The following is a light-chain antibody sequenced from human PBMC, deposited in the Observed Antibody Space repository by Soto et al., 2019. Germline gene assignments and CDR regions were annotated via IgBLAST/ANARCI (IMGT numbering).Light chain of an antibody. CDR1: QSVSSSY. J-gene: IGKJ1*01. CDR2: GAS. V-gene: IGKV3-15*01. Sequence: EIVLTQSPVTLSLSPGERATLSCRASQSVSSSYLAWYQQKPGQAPRLLIYGASTRVTGIPARFSGSGSGTEFTLTISSLQSEDFAVYYCQQYHNWWTFGQGTKVDIK. CDR3: QQYHNWWT.